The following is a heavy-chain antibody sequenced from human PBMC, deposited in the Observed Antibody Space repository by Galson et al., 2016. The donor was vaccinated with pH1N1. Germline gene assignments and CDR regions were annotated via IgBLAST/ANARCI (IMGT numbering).Heavy chain of an antibody. J-gene: IGHJ4*02. CDR1: GYTFTDYD. D-gene: IGHD2-15*01. V-gene: IGHV1-8*01. Sequence: SVKVSCKASGYTFTDYDINWVRQGTGQGLEWMGWMNPNNDNTDYAQKLQGRVTMTRSPPISTAYMELSSLRYEDTAVYYCARGGYCSGGSCYDVFDYGGQGTLVTVS. CDR3: ARGGYCSGGSCYDVFDY. CDR2: MNPNNDNT.